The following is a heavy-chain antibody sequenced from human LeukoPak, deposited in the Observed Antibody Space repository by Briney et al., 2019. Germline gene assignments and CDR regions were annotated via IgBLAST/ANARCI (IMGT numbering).Heavy chain of an antibody. J-gene: IGHJ5*02. CDR2: ISSSGSTI. CDR3: ARGELAYCGGDCYLGWFDP. V-gene: IGHV3-48*03. D-gene: IGHD2-21*02. Sequence: GGSLRLSCAASGFTFSSYEMNWVRQAPGKGLEWVSYISSSGSTIYYADSVKGRFTISRDNSKNTLYLQMNSLRAEDTAVYYCARGELAYCGGDCYLGWFDPWGQGTLVTVSS. CDR1: GFTFSSYE.